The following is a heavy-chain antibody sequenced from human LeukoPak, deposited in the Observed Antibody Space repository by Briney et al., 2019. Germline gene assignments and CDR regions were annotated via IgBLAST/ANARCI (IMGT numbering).Heavy chain of an antibody. CDR1: GFTFSSYW. CDR3: ARSGWPYYFDY. D-gene: IGHD3-22*01. J-gene: IGHJ4*02. Sequence: GGSLRLSCAASGFTFSSYWMHWVRQAPGKGLVWVSRIHSDGSSASYADSVRGRFTISRDDAKSTLYLQMNSLRAEDTAVYYCARSGWPYYFDYWGQGTLVTVSS. V-gene: IGHV3-74*01. CDR2: IHSDGSSA.